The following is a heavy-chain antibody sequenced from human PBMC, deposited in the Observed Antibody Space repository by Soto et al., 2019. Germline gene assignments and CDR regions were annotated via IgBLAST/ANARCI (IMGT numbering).Heavy chain of an antibody. J-gene: IGHJ6*02. D-gene: IGHD1-1*01. V-gene: IGHV3-30*18. CDR3: AKDLDTLGYNGMDV. CDR2: ISYDGSNK. CDR1: GFTFSSYG. Sequence: QVQLVESGGGVVQPGRSLRLSCAASGFTFSSYGMHWVRQAPSKGLEWVAVISYDGSNKYYADSVKGRFTISRDNSKNTLYLQMNSLRAEDTAVYYCAKDLDTLGYNGMDVWGQGTTVTVSS.